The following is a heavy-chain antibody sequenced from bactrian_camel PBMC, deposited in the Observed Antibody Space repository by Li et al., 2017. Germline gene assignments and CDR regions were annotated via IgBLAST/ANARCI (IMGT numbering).Heavy chain of an antibody. CDR3: AAATYNYYCLASWEYGSGFVH. V-gene: IGHV3S53*01. D-gene: IGHD3*01. CDR1: GYQISMSD. CDR2: IDSVGST. J-gene: IGHJ6*01. Sequence: HVQLVESGGGSVQSGGSLTLSCTASGYQISMSDCMGWFRQAPGQEREGVAIIDSVGSTNYADSVKGRFTISQDNDEDTLSLQMNSLQPEDTAMYYCAAATYNYYCLASWEYGSGFVHWGQGTQVTVS.